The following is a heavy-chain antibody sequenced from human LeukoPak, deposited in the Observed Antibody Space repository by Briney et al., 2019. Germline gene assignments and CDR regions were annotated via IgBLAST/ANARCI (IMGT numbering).Heavy chain of an antibody. CDR2: IIPIFGTA. CDR3: ARSDYYDSSGYLYY. J-gene: IGHJ4*02. V-gene: IGHV1-69*05. CDR1: GGTFSSYA. Sequence: SVKVSCKASGGTFSSYAISWVRQAPGQGLEWMGRIIPIFGTANYAQKFQGRVTIATDESTSTAYMELSSLRSEDTAVYYCARSDYYDSSGYLYYWGQGTLVTVSS. D-gene: IGHD3-22*01.